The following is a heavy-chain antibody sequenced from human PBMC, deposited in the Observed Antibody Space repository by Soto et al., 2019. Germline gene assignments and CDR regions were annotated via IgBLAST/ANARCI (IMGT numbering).Heavy chain of an antibody. CDR2: VGTANANT. Sequence: ASVKVSCKTSGYTFTAYGLAWLRQAPGQRPERLGWVGTANANTNYAEKFQGRVTMTSDRSTTTTYMELRSLRSDDTAVYYCARELNTDPTAYYSFAYWGQGTLVTVSS. CDR3: ARELNTDPTAYYSFAY. D-gene: IGHD3-9*01. J-gene: IGHJ4*02. V-gene: IGHV1-18*01. CDR1: GYTFTAYG.